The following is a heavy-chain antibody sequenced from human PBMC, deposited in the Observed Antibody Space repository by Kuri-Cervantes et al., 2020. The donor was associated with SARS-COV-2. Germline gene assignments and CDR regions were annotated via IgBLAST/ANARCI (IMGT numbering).Heavy chain of an antibody. J-gene: IGHJ6*02. D-gene: IGHD4-17*01. CDR2: IYYSGST. CDR3: ATDYYGDKHCYYGMEV. V-gene: IGHV4-39*07. CDR1: GGSISSSSYY. Sequence: SETLSLTCTVSGGSISSSSYYWGWIRQPPGKGLEWIGSIYYSGSTYYNPSLKSRVTISVDTSKNQFSLKLSSVTAADTAVYYCATDYYGDKHCYYGMEVWGQGTTVTVSS.